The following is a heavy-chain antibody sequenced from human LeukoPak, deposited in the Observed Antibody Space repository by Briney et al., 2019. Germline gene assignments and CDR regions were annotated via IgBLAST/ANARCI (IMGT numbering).Heavy chain of an antibody. CDR1: GFTFSSYG. CDR2: ISYDGSNK. D-gene: IGHD4-17*01. CDR3: AKEALLSYGDYTYVEF. Sequence: PGGSLRPSCAASGFTFSSYGMHWVRQAPGKGLEWVAVISYDGSNKYYADSVKGRFTISRDNSKNTLYLQMDSLRAEDTAIYFCAKEALLSYGDYTYVEFWGQGTLVTVSS. V-gene: IGHV3-30*18. J-gene: IGHJ4*02.